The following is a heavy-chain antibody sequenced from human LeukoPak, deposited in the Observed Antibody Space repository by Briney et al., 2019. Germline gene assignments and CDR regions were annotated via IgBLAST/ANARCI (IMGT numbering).Heavy chain of an antibody. D-gene: IGHD3-16*01. CDR3: ASHSYGYNH. J-gene: IGHJ5*02. CDR1: GIIITSYW. V-gene: IGHV3-7*01. CDR2: IKQDGSEK. Sequence: GGSLRLSCAASGIIITSYWMSWVRQTPGKGLEWVANIKQDGSEKNYVDSVKGRFTIFRDNARSSLYLQMNSLRAEDTAVYYCASHSYGYNHWGQGTPVIVSS.